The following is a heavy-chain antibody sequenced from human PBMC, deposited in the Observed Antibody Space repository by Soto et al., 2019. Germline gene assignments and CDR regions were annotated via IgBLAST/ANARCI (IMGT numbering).Heavy chain of an antibody. CDR1: EVNCGDFA. CDR3: TRHTVDI. D-gene: IGHD4-4*01. Sequence: GVSMRLSCRAAEVNCGDFAVHWVRQAPGRGLEWVGRIRSKAGNYATTYAASVNGRFTISRDDSDNTAYLQMNSLKTEDTAVYYCTRHTVDIWGRGTMVTVSS. CDR2: IRSKAGNYAT. J-gene: IGHJ3*02. V-gene: IGHV3-73*01.